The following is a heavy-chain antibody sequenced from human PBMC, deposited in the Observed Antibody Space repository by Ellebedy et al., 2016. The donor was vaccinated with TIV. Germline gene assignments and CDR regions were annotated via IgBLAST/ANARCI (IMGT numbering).Heavy chain of an antibody. V-gene: IGHV5-51*01. D-gene: IGHD2-2*02. J-gene: IGHJ4*02. CDR3: ARHGGYSFSPLNY. CDR2: VYGDADI. Sequence: KVSCKGSGYNFNSYWIAWVRQMPGKGLEWMGIVYGDADIRYSPSFEGHVIISADKSISTAYLQWSSLKASDTAMYYCARHGGYSFSPLNYWGQGTLVTVSS. CDR1: GYNFNSYW.